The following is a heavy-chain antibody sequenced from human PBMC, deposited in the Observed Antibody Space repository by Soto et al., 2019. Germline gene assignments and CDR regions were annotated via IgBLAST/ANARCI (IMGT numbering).Heavy chain of an antibody. J-gene: IGHJ5*02. CDR3: ARAHLTCSGGSCYRHDDSTNWFDP. D-gene: IGHD2-15*01. Sequence: GAPVKAFCKGSGYTFTRYDNNWVGPATGQRLEWMGMKHPKQGNTGYAQKFQGRVTMTRNTSISTAYMELSSLRSEDTAVYYCARAHLTCSGGSCYRHDDSTNWFDPWGQGTLVTVSS. CDR2: KHPKQGNT. V-gene: IGHV1-8*01. CDR1: GYTFTRYD.